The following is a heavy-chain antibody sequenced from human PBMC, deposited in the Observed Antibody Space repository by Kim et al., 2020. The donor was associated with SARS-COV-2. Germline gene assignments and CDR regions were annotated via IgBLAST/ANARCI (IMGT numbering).Heavy chain of an antibody. CDR2: MNPNSGNT. V-gene: IGHV1-8*01. J-gene: IGHJ6*02. D-gene: IGHD3-3*01. CDR3: AREGRSGRFLEWFPYYYGMDV. CDR1: GYTFTSYD. Sequence: ASVKVSCKASGYTFTSYDINWVRQATGQGLEWMGWMNPNSGNTGYAQKFQGRVTMTRNTSISTAYMELSSLRSEDTAVYYCAREGRSGRFLEWFPYYYGMDVWGQGTTVTVSS.